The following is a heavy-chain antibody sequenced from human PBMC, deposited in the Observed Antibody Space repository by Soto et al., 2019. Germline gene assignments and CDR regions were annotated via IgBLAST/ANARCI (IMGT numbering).Heavy chain of an antibody. CDR2: VSGSSGSK. Sequence: EVQLLESGGGLVQPGGSLRLSCAASGFTFSSYAMSWVRQAPGKGLEWVSSVSGSSGSKSYADSVKGRFTISRDNSKSTMYLQMNSQRAEDTAVYFCAKDWCSGTTCYCLENWGQGTLVTVSS. D-gene: IGHD1-7*01. CDR3: AKDWCSGTTCYCLEN. V-gene: IGHV3-23*01. CDR1: GFTFSSYA. J-gene: IGHJ4*02.